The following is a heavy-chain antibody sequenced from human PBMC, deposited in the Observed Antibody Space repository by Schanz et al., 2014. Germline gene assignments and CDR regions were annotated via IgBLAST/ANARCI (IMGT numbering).Heavy chain of an antibody. Sequence: QVQLVQSGAELKNPGASVKVSCKASGYSFSAYYIHWMRQAPGQGLEWMGWINPNSGGTNYAQKFQGRVTMTRATSISTAYMELSRLRSDDTAVYYCARAGQDFEYSSLSPIWYFDLWGRGTLVTVSS. D-gene: IGHD6-6*01. CDR3: ARAGQDFEYSSLSPIWYFDL. V-gene: IGHV1-2*02. CDR2: INPNSGGT. CDR1: GYSFSAYY. J-gene: IGHJ2*01.